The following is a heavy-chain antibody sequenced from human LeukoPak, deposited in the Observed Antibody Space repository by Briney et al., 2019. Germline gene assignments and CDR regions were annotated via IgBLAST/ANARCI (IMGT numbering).Heavy chain of an antibody. CDR3: ARAGYDSSGYRAHAFDI. CDR1: GGSISSGGYY. J-gene: IGHJ3*02. Sequence: SQTLCLTCTVSGGSISSGGYYWSWIRQHPGKGLEWIGYIYYSGSTYYNPSLKSRVTISVDTSKNQFSLKLSSVTAADTAVYYCARAGYDSSGYRAHAFDIWGHGTMFTVSS. CDR2: IYYSGST. V-gene: IGHV4-31*03. D-gene: IGHD3-22*01.